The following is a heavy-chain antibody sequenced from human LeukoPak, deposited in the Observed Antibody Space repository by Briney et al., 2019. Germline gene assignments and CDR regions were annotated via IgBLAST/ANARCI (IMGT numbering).Heavy chain of an antibody. CDR2: IYPGDSDT. V-gene: IGHV5-51*01. CDR3: ARQDNWNYRFDP. J-gene: IGHJ5*02. D-gene: IGHD1-7*01. Sequence: GESLKISCKGSGYSFTSYLIGLVRQMPGKGPEWMGIIYPGDSDTRYSPSFQGQVTISADKSISTAYLQWSSLKASDTAMYYCARQDNWNYRFDPWGQGTLVTVSS. CDR1: GYSFTSYL.